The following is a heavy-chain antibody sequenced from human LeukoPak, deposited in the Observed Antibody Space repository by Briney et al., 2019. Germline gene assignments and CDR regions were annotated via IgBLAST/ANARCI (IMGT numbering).Heavy chain of an antibody. V-gene: IGHV1-69*13. D-gene: IGHD6-13*01. CDR1: GGTFSSYA. Sequence: GASVKVSCKASGGTFSSYAISWVRQAPGQGLEWMGGIIPIFGTANYAQKFQGRVTITADESTSTAYVELSSLRSEDTAVYYCARVPGGTQSSIWGQGTMVTVSS. J-gene: IGHJ3*02. CDR2: IIPIFGTA. CDR3: ARVPGGTQSSI.